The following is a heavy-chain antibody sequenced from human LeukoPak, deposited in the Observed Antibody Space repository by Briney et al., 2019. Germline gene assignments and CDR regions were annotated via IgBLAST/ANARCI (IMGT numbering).Heavy chain of an antibody. CDR2: IYYSGST. V-gene: IGHV4-59*01. D-gene: IGHD3-22*01. CDR1: GGSISSYY. CDR3: ASENYYDSSGYYYFDN. J-gene: IGHJ4*02. Sequence: PSETLSLTCTVSGGSISSYYWSWIRQPPGKGLEWIGCIYYSGSTNYNPSLKSRVTISVDTSKNQFSLKLSSVTAADTAVYYCASENYYDSSGYYYFDNWGQGTLVTVSS.